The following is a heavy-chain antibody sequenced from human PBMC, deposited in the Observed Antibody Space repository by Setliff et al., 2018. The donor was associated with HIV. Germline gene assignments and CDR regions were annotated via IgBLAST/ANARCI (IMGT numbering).Heavy chain of an antibody. CDR3: ARASSIPSYSWFEP. J-gene: IGHJ5*02. CDR2: ISSSGSTI. Sequence: GGSLRLSCAASGFTFSSYEMSWVRQAPGKGLEWVSYISSSGSTIYYADSVKGRFTISRDNAKNSLYLQMNSLRAEDTAVYYCARASSIPSYSWFEPWGQGTLVTVSS. D-gene: IGHD3-10*01. CDR1: GFTFSSYE. V-gene: IGHV3-48*03.